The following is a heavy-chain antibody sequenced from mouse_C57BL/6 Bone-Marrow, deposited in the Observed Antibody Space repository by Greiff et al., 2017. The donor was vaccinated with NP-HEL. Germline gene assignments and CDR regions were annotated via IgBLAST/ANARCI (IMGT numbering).Heavy chain of an antibody. CDR3: AREGVYDGYDYYAMDY. CDR2: IDPANGNT. V-gene: IGHV14-3*01. Sequence: EVQLVESVAELVRPGASVKLSCTASGFNIKNTYMHWVKQRPEQGLEWIGRIDPANGNTKYAPKFQGKATITADTSSNTAYLQLSSLTSEDTAIYYGAREGVYDGYDYYAMDYWGQGTSVTVSS. D-gene: IGHD2-3*01. CDR1: GFNIKNTY. J-gene: IGHJ4*01.